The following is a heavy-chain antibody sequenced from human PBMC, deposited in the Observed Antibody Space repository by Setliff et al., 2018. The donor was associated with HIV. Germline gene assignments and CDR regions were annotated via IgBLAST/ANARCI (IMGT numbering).Heavy chain of an antibody. V-gene: IGHV4-61*02. CDR2: ISASGST. Sequence: PSETLSLTCTVSGGSISTGVYYWSWIRQPADKALEWIGRISASGSTNYNPSLESRVTLSIDTSKNQFSLKLSSVTAADTAVYFCARQTYYYDNSGHNWFDPWGQGTLVTVSS. CDR1: GGSISTGVYY. J-gene: IGHJ5*02. CDR3: ARQTYYYDNSGHNWFDP. D-gene: IGHD3-22*01.